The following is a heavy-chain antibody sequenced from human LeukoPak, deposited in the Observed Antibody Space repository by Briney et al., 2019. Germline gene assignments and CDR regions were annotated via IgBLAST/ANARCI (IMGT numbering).Heavy chain of an antibody. J-gene: IGHJ3*02. D-gene: IGHD3-3*01. Sequence: PGGSLRLSCAASGFTFSSYAMSWVRQAPGKGLEWVSAISGSGGSTYYADSVKGRFTISRDNSKNTLYLQMNSLRAEDTAVYYCASRNPPYYDFWSGYWQDAFDIWGQGTMVTVSS. CDR1: GFTFSSYA. CDR2: ISGSGGST. V-gene: IGHV3-23*01. CDR3: ASRNPPYYDFWSGYWQDAFDI.